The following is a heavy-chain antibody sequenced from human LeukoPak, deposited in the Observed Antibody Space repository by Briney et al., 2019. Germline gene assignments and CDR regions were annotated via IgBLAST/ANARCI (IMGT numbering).Heavy chain of an antibody. J-gene: IGHJ4*02. D-gene: IGHD4-17*01. CDR1: GFTFSSYS. CDR2: ISSSSSYI. CDR3: ARGPGDYGDYRLFFDY. V-gene: IGHV3-21*01. Sequence: KPGGSLRLSCAASGFTFSSYSMNWVRQAPGKGLEWVSSISSSSSYIYYADSVKGRFTISRDNAKNSLYLQMNSLRAEDTAVYYCARGPGDYGDYRLFFDYWGQGTLVTVSS.